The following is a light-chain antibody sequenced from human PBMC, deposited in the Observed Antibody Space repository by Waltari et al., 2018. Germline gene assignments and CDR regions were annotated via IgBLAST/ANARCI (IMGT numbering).Light chain of an antibody. J-gene: IGLJ2*01. V-gene: IGLV3-19*01. Sequence: SSELTQDPAVSVAVGQTVRITCQGDSLKTSFASSYQQKPGQAPLLVIYGRNDRPSGIPDRFFGASTGDKSSLTITGAQAEDEADYFCNCRDSSGNHRFGGGTKLTVL. CDR1: SLKTSF. CDR2: GRN. CDR3: NCRDSSGNHR.